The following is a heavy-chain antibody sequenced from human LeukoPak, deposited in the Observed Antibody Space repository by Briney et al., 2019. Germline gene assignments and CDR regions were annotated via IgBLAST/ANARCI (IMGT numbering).Heavy chain of an antibody. Sequence: SQTLSLTCTVSGGSISSGDCYWSWIRQPPGKGLEWIVYVYYSGSTYYNPSLKSRVTISVDTSKNQFSLKLSSVTAADTAVYYCAREGYFDGAFDIWGQGTMVTVSS. D-gene: IGHD3-9*01. CDR1: GGSISSGDCY. V-gene: IGHV4-30-4*01. J-gene: IGHJ3*02. CDR2: VYYSGST. CDR3: AREGYFDGAFDI.